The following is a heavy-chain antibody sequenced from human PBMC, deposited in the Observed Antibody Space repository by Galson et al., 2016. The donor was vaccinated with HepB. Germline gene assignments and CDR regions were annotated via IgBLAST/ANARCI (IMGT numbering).Heavy chain of an antibody. CDR3: AKEDNIAGATTINN. V-gene: IGHV3-23*01. J-gene: IGHJ4*02. CDR2: ITSGGST. CDR1: GFTFSSYA. D-gene: IGHD1-26*01. Sequence: LRLSCAASGFTFSSYAMTWVRQAPGKGLEWVSVITSGGSTYYAASVKGRFTISSDNSKNTLYVQMNNLGAEDTAVYYCAKEDNIAGATTINNWGQGTLVTVSS.